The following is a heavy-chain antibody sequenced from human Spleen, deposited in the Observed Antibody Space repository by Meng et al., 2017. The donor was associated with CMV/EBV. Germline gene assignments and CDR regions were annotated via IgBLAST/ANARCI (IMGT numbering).Heavy chain of an antibody. CDR2: IWYDGSNK. D-gene: IGHD3-3*01. CDR3: AKGSGYYIVYYYYGMDV. Sequence: LSLTCAASGFTFSSYGMHWVRQAPGKGLEWVAVIWYDGSNKYYADSVKGRFTISRDNSKNTLYLQMNSLRAEDTAVYYCAKGSGYYIVYYYYGMDVWGQGTTVTVSS. V-gene: IGHV3-33*06. CDR1: GFTFSSYG. J-gene: IGHJ6*02.